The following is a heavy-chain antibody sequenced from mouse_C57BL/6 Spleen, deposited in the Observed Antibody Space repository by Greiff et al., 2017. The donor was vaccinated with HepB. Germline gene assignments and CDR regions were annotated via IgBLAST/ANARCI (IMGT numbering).Heavy chain of an antibody. CDR3: AATTVVPFDY. J-gene: IGHJ2*01. D-gene: IGHD1-1*01. CDR1: GYTFTSYW. V-gene: IGHV1-64*01. CDR2: IHPNSGNT. Sequence: VQLQQPGAELVKPGASVKLSCKASGYTFTSYWMHSVKQRPGQGLEWIGMIHPNSGNTNYNEKFKSKATLTVDKSSSTAYMQLSSLTSEDSAVYYCAATTVVPFDYWGQGTTLTVSS.